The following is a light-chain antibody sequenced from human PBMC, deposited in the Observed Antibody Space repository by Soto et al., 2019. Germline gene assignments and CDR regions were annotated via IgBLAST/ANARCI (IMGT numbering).Light chain of an antibody. CDR1: QSVADSY. CDR2: GVS. V-gene: IGKV3-15*01. Sequence: EVVLTQSPGTLSLSPGERATLSCRASQSVADSYLAWYQQKPGQAPRLLIYGVSTRATGTPARFSGSGSGTEFTLTISSLQSEDFAVYYCQQYNRWPLTFGGGTKVDIK. CDR3: QQYNRWPLT. J-gene: IGKJ4*01.